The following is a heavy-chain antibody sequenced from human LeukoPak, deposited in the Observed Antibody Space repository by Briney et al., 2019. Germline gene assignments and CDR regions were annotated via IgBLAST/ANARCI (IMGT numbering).Heavy chain of an antibody. D-gene: IGHD3-3*01. Sequence: GGSLRLSCAASGFIFSDHWMHWVRQAPGKGLVWLSRINNDGSSTIYADSVKGRFTFARDNAENTLFLEMSSLRVEDTAVYYCVRERNNFWSGHHSIFDSWGQGTLVTVSS. CDR1: GFIFSDHW. V-gene: IGHV3-74*01. J-gene: IGHJ4*02. CDR2: INNDGSST. CDR3: VRERNNFWSGHHSIFDS.